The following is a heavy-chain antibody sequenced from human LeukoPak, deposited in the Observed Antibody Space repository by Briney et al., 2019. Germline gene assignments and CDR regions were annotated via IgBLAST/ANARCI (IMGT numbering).Heavy chain of an antibody. CDR3: ARDGRDGYIDY. Sequence: GALRLSFAASGFTFSSYWISLVRQAPGKGLEWVANIKEDGSKKYYVDSVKGRFTISRDNAKNSLYLQMNSLRAEDTAVYYCARDGRDGYIDYWGQGTLVTVSS. D-gene: IGHD5-24*01. J-gene: IGHJ4*02. CDR2: IKEDGSKK. CDR1: GFTFSSYW. V-gene: IGHV3-7*01.